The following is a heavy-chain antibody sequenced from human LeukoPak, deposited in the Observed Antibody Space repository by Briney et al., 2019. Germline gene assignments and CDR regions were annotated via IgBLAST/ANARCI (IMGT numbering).Heavy chain of an antibody. CDR2: IIPIFGTA. J-gene: IGHJ4*02. V-gene: IGHV1-69*05. CDR1: GGTFSSYA. Sequence: GASVKVSCKASGGTFSSYAISWVRQAPGQGLEWMGRIIPIFGTANYAQKFQGRVTITTDESTSTAYMELSSLRSEDTAVYYCARAPLYYGSGSYYNSDYWGQGTLVTVSS. D-gene: IGHD3-10*01. CDR3: ARAPLYYGSGSYYNSDY.